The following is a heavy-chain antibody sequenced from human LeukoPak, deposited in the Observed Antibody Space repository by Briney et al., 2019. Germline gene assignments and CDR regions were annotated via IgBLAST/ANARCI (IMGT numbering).Heavy chain of an antibody. CDR2: IYYSGST. CDR3: ARHASVDGNWPRPLDY. V-gene: IGHV4-39*01. Sequence: ASETLSLTCTVSGGSMSSSNYYWGWIRQPPGKGLEWIGNIYYSGSTYYKPSLKTRVTISVDTSKNQFSLKLTSVTAADTAVYYCARHASVDGNWPRPLDYWGQGSLVTVSS. J-gene: IGHJ4*02. CDR1: GGSMSSSNYY. D-gene: IGHD6-19*01.